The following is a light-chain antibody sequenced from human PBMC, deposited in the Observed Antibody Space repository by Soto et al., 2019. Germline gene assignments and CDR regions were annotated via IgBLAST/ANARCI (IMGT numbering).Light chain of an antibody. J-gene: IGKJ1*01. Sequence: DIQMTQSPSSLSASVGDRVTITCQASQAINNYLHWYQQKPGKAPKLLIYDASNLEKGAPSRFSGSGSGTDFTFDISSLQPEDVATYYCQHHHNLPHFGQGTKVAIK. V-gene: IGKV1-33*01. CDR2: DAS. CDR1: QAINNY. CDR3: QHHHNLPH.